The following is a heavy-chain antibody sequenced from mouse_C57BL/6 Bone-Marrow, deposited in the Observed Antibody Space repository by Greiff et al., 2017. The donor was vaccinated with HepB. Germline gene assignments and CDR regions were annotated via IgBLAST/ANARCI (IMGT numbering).Heavy chain of an antibody. CDR2: IDPSDSYT. CDR3: ARWPITTVVATDY. V-gene: IGHV1-59*01. CDR1: GYTFTSYW. D-gene: IGHD1-1*01. Sequence: QVHVKQPGAELVRPGTSVKLSCKASGYTFTSYWMHWVKQRPGQGLEWIGVIDPSDSYTNYNQKFKGKATLTVDTSSSTAYMQLSSLTSEDSAVYYCARWPITTVVATDYWGQGTTLTVSS. J-gene: IGHJ2*01.